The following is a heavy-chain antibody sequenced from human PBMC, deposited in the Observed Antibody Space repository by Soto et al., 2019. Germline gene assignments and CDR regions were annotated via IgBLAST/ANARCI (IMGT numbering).Heavy chain of an antibody. Sequence: EVQLVESGGGLVKPGGSLRLSCAASGFTFSNAWMSWVRQAPGKGLEWVGRIKSKTDDGTTDYAAPVKGRFTISRDDSENTLYLQMNSLKTEDTAVYYCTTIRLTWGYWGQGTLVTVSS. CDR2: IKSKTDDGTT. CDR1: GFTFSNAW. D-gene: IGHD1-26*01. CDR3: TTIRLTWGY. J-gene: IGHJ4*02. V-gene: IGHV3-15*01.